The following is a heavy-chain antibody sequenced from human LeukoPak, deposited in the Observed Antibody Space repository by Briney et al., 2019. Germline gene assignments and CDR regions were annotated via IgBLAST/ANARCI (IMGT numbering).Heavy chain of an antibody. CDR2: IKQDGSEK. V-gene: IGHV3-7*01. Sequence: GGSLRLSCAASGFMFSNYRMSWVRQAPGKGLEWVANIKQDGSEKDYVDSVKGRLTISRDNAKKSLYLQMNSLRAEDSAVYYCAGDRNFWSGYYTAAHAFDIWGQGTMVTVSS. CDR3: AGDRNFWSGYYTAAHAFDI. CDR1: GFMFSNYR. D-gene: IGHD3-3*01. J-gene: IGHJ3*02.